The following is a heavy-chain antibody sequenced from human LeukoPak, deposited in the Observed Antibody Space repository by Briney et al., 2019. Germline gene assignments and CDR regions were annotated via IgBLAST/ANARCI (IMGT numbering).Heavy chain of an antibody. J-gene: IGHJ4*02. V-gene: IGHV3-20*01. CDR3: AREPDSSGWYDY. CDR1: GFTFSSYS. CDR2: INWNGGST. D-gene: IGHD6-19*01. Sequence: GGSLRLSCAASGFTFSSYSMNWVRQAPGKGLEWVSGINWNGGSTGYADSVKGRFTISRDNAKNSLYLQMNSLRAEDTALYHCAREPDSSGWYDYWGQGTLVTVSS.